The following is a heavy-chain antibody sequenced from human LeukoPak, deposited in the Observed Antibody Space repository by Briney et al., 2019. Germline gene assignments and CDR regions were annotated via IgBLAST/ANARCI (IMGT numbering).Heavy chain of an antibody. V-gene: IGHV4-38-2*02. CDR3: ARDMGWNGLVDS. J-gene: IGHJ4*02. CDR1: GHSISLGYY. CDR2: FYHTGRT. Sequence: SETLSLTCTVSGHSISLGYYWGWIRQPPGKGLEWIGSFYHTGRTYYNPSLKSRVTVSGDTSKNQFSLKLSSVTAADTAVYYCARDMGWNGLVDSWGQGTLVTVSS. D-gene: IGHD1-1*01.